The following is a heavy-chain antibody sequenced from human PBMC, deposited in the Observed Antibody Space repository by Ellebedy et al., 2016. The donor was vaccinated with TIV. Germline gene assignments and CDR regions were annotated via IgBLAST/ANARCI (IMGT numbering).Heavy chain of an antibody. J-gene: IGHJ4*02. D-gene: IGHD1-26*01. CDR3: AIFSAKDY. CDR2: IYSGGST. V-gene: IGHV3-53*01. Sequence: GGSLRLXCAVSGFTVSRNYMSWVRQAPGKGLEWVSLIYSGGSTYYAESVKGRFTISRDNSKNTLYLQMNSLRAEDTAVYYCAIFSAKDYWGQGTLVTVSS. CDR1: GFTVSRNY.